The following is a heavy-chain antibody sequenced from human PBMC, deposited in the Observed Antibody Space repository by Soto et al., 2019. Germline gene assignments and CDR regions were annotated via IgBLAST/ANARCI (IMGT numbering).Heavy chain of an antibody. V-gene: IGHV4-4*02. D-gene: IGHD6-13*01. J-gene: IGHJ4*02. CDR1: GASISNTGW. Sequence: SETRSRTWAVSGASISNTGWWSWVRQRPGKGLEWIGEIYHSGTTNCDPSLNSRVTISLDKSKSQFSLKLTSVTAADTAVYYCAIPGAGDFDYWGQGTLVTVSS. CDR3: AIPGAGDFDY. CDR2: IYHSGTT.